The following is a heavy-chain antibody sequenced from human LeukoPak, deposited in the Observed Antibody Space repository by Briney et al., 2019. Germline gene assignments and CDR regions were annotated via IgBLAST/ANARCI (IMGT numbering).Heavy chain of an antibody. D-gene: IGHD3-9*01. Sequence: GGSLRLSCAASGFTFSSYWMSWVRQAPGKGLEWVANIKQDGNEKYYVDSVKGRFTISRDNAKNSLYLQMNSLRAEDTAVYYCARLRSELTVDYWGQGTLVTVSS. CDR3: ARLRSELTVDY. V-gene: IGHV3-7*01. J-gene: IGHJ4*02. CDR1: GFTFSSYW. CDR2: IKQDGNEK.